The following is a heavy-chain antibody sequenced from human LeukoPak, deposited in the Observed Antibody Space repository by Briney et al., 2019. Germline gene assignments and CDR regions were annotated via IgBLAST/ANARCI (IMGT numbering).Heavy chain of an antibody. J-gene: IGHJ5*02. CDR1: GGSISSGDYY. V-gene: IGHV4-39*07. D-gene: IGHD2-2*02. Sequence: PSETLSLTCTVSGGSISSGDYYWSWIRQPPGKGLEWIGEINHSGSTNYNPSLKSRVTISVDTSKNQFSLKLSSVTAADTAVYYCARRQYQLLYPRYNWFDPWGQGTLVTVSS. CDR3: ARRQYQLLYPRYNWFDP. CDR2: INHSGST.